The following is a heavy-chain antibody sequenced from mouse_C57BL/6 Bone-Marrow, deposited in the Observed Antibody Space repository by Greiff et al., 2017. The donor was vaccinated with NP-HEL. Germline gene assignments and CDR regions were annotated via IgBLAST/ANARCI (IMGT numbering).Heavy chain of an antibody. Sequence: VQLVESGPGLVAPSQCLSITCTVSGFSLTSYGVDWVRQPPGKGLEWLGVIWGGGSTNYNSALMSRLSISKDNSKNQVSLKMNILQTDDTAMYYCAKYYGNFFMDYWGQGTSVTVSS. CDR1: GFSLTSYG. J-gene: IGHJ4*01. D-gene: IGHD2-1*01. V-gene: IGHV2-9*01. CDR2: IWGGGST. CDR3: AKYYGNFFMDY.